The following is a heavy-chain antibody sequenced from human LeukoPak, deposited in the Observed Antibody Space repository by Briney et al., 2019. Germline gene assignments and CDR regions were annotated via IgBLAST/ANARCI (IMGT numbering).Heavy chain of an antibody. V-gene: IGHV4-30-2*01. D-gene: IGHD6-6*01. J-gene: IGHJ4*02. CDR2: IYHSGST. CDR3: ASYTHSIAARPR. Sequence: SETLSLTCTVSGGSISSGGYYWSWIRQPPGKGLEWIGYIYHSGSTYYNPSLKSRVTISADRSKNQFSLKLSSVTAADTAVYYCASYTHSIAARPRWGQGTLVTVSS. CDR1: GGSISSGGYY.